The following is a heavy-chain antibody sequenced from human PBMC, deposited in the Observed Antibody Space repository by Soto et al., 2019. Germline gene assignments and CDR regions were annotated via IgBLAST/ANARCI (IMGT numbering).Heavy chain of an antibody. CDR2: ITGGGHT. J-gene: IGHJ3*02. Sequence: EVQVLEPGGGLVQPGGSLRLSCSASGFTFNDINWVRQAPGKGLEWISRITGGGHTDYVDSVKGRFTISRDNSKNTGYLQMNSLRVDDTAVYYCVKDRSGWGSFDILGPRDSRHRLF. D-gene: IGHD3-16*01. V-gene: IGHV3-23*01. CDR3: VKDRSGWGSFDI. CDR1: GFTFND.